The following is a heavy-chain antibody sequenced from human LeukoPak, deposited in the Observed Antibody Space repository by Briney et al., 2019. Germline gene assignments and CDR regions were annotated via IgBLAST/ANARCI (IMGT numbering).Heavy chain of an antibody. CDR2: INPNSGGT. D-gene: IGHD3-22*01. J-gene: IGHJ4*02. Sequence: ASVKVSCKASGYTVTGYYIHWVRQAPGQGLEWMGWINPNSGGTNYAQKFQGRVTMTRDTSISTAYMELSRLRSDDTAVYYCARDMYYYDSSGSHDYWGQGTLVTVSS. CDR3: ARDMYYYDSSGSHDY. V-gene: IGHV1-2*02. CDR1: GYTVTGYY.